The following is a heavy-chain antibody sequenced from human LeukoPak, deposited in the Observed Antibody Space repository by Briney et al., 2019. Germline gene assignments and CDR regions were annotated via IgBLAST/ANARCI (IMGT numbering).Heavy chain of an antibody. CDR2: SHPINADA. CDR1: GFNFTAYW. D-gene: IGHD3-22*01. Sequence: GESLKISCKGAGFNFTAYWIAWVRRMPGEGLEGMGISHPINADAKYSPSFQGQLNISADKSSSTAFPQWNNLKASDTAMYYCARHQYYYDSSGNYGWFDSWGQGTLVTVSS. J-gene: IGHJ5*01. CDR3: ARHQYYYDSSGNYGWFDS. V-gene: IGHV5-51*01.